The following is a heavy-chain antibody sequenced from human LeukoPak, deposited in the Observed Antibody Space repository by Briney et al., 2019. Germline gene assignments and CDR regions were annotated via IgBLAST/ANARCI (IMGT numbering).Heavy chain of an antibody. J-gene: IGHJ6*02. CDR2: ISVRAGTI. V-gene: IGHV3-48*03. CDR3: AKDFPHYYEVPHGMDV. CDR1: GFAFGQYE. D-gene: IGHD3-22*01. Sequence: GGSLRLSCAASGFAFGQYEMNWVRQAPGKGLEWIAYISVRAGTIYYGDSAEGRFTISRDNAKNSLYLQMNGLRVEDTAIYYCAKDFPHYYEVPHGMDVWGQGTTVTV.